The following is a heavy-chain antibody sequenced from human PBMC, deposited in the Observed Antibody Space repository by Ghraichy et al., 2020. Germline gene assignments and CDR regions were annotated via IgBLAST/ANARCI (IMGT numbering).Heavy chain of an antibody. J-gene: IGHJ4*02. CDR1: GFSFSNCD. CDR2: ISGSGETI. CDR3: AKGAGGAGDSRY. V-gene: IGHV3-23*01. D-gene: IGHD4-17*01. Sequence: GESLNISCAASGFSFSNCDMNWVRQAPGKGLEWVSLISGSGETIYYADSVKGRFTISRDNSKNTLYLQMNSLRAKDTAVYYCAKGAGGAGDSRYWGQGTLVTVAS.